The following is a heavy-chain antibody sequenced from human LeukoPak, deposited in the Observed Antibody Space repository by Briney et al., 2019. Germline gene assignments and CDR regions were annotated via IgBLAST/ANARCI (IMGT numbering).Heavy chain of an antibody. CDR2: KSYDGSNK. CDR1: GFTFSSYA. J-gene: IGHJ4*02. Sequence: GGSLRLSCAASGFTFSSYAMHWVRQAPGKGLEWVAVKSYDGSNKYYADSVKGRFTISRDNSKNTLYLQMNSLRAEDTAVYYCAGNSGSYYLGFDYWGQGTLVTVSS. CDR3: AGNSGSYYLGFDY. V-gene: IGHV3-30*04. D-gene: IGHD1-26*01.